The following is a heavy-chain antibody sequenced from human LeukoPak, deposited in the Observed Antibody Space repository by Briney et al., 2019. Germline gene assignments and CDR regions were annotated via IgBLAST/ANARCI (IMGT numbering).Heavy chain of an antibody. D-gene: IGHD4-23*01. CDR1: GGTFSSYA. Sequence: GASVKVSCKASGGTFSSYAISWVRQAPGQGLEWMGGIIPIFGTANYAQKFQGRVTITTDESTSTAYMELSSLRSEDTAVYYCARDLARSYGGNSEAYGYWGQGTLVTVSS. V-gene: IGHV1-69*05. CDR2: IIPIFGTA. J-gene: IGHJ4*02. CDR3: ARDLARSYGGNSEAYGY.